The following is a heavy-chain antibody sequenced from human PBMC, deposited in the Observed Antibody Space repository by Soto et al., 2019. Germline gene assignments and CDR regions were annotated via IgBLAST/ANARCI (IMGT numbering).Heavy chain of an antibody. Sequence: QVQLQQWGAGLLKPSETLSLTCAVYGGSFSGYYWSWIRQPPGKGLEWIGEINHSGSTIYNPSLASRVTISVDTSKNQFSLKLSSVTAADTAVYYCARVQWFGMDGRYWGQGTLVTVSS. V-gene: IGHV4-34*02. CDR1: GGSFSGYY. J-gene: IGHJ4*02. CDR2: INHSGST. CDR3: ARVQWFGMDGRY. D-gene: IGHD3-10*01.